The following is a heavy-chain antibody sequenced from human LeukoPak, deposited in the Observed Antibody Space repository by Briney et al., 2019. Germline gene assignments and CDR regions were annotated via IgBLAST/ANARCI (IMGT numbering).Heavy chain of an antibody. D-gene: IGHD3-16*01. CDR3: TRRMYYDYVWGSYEYYIDV. Sequence: GSLRLSCAASGFTFSGSAMHWVRQASGKGLEWVGRIRSKANSYATAYAASVKGRFTISRDDSKNTAYPQMNSLKTEDTAVYYCTRRMYYDYVWGSYEYYIDVWGKGTTVTVSS. CDR1: GFTFSGSA. CDR2: IRSKANSYAT. V-gene: IGHV3-73*01. J-gene: IGHJ6*03.